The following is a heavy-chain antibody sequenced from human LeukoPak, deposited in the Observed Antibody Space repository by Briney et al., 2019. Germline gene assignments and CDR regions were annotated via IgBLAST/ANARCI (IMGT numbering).Heavy chain of an antibody. J-gene: IGHJ3*02. Sequence: KPSETLSLTCTVSGGSISSGSYYWSWIRQPAGKGLEWIGHIYTSGSINYNPSLKSRVTISVDTSKNQFSLKLNSVTAADTAVYYCAREEYDILTGIMADAFDIWGQGTMVTVSS. D-gene: IGHD3-9*01. CDR3: AREEYDILTGIMADAFDI. CDR2: IYTSGSI. V-gene: IGHV4-61*09. CDR1: GGSISSGSYY.